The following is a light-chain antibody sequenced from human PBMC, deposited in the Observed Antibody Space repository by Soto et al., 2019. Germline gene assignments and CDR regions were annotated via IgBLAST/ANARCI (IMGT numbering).Light chain of an antibody. CDR3: QQFFTTPLT. CDR1: QSILYRSNGKEY. V-gene: IGKV4-1*01. CDR2: WAS. J-gene: IGKJ4*01. Sequence: DIVMTQSPDSLSVSLGERATINCKPSQSILYRSNGKEYLAWYQQKPGHPPKLLIYWASTRESGVPDRFSGSGSGTDVTLTISSLQAADVAVYYCQQFFTTPLTFGGGTRVEI.